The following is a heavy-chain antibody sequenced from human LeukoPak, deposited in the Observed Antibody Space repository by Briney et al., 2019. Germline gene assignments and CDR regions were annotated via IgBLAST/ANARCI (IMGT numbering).Heavy chain of an antibody. J-gene: IGHJ4*02. D-gene: IGHD6-13*01. CDR3: AKEQYRSSSWPFDY. CDR1: GFTFSSYW. CDR2: ISGSGGST. V-gene: IGHV3-23*01. Sequence: PGGSLRLSCAASGFTFSSYWMHWVRQAPGKGLEWVSAISGSGGSTYYADSVKGRFTISRDNSKNTLYLQMNSLRAEDTAVYYCAKEQYRSSSWPFDYWGQGTLVTVSS.